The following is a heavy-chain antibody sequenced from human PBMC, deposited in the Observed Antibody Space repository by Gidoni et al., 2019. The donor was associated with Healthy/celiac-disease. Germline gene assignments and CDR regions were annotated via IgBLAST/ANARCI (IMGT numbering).Heavy chain of an antibody. D-gene: IGHD3-10*01. V-gene: IGHV5-51*01. J-gene: IGHJ5*02. CDR3: ARQLGIDYGSGSYICRPGGFDP. CDR2: IYPGESDT. CDR1: GYSFPSYW. Sequence: EVQLVQSGAEVTKPGESLKISCKGSGYSFPSYWIGWVRQMPGKGLEWMGIIYPGESDTRYSPSFKGQVTISADESISTAYLQWSSLKASDTAMYYCARQLGIDYGSGSYICRPGGFDPWGQGTLVTVSS.